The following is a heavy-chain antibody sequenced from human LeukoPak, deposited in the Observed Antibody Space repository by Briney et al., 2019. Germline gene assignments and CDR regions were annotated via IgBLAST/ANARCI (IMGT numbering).Heavy chain of an antibody. CDR3: ARRAGGYSHPYDY. Sequence: PGGSLRLSCAAFGFTFSSYSMNWVRQAPGKGLEWVSSLSAGSGYVYYADSVKGRFTISRDNSKNTLYLQMNSLRAEDTAVYYCARRAGGYSHPYDYWGQGILVTVSS. V-gene: IGHV3-21*04. CDR1: GFTFSSYS. D-gene: IGHD4-23*01. CDR2: LSAGSGYV. J-gene: IGHJ4*02.